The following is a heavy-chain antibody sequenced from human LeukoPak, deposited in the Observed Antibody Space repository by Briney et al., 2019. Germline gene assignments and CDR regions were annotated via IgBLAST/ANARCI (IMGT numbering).Heavy chain of an antibody. CDR3: ARRLVVAANTDY. CDR1: GFTFSDYY. D-gene: IGHD2-15*01. V-gene: IGHV3-11*01. J-gene: IGHJ4*02. CDR2: ISSSGSTI. Sequence: PGGSLRLSCAASGFTFSDYYMSWIRQAPGKGLEWVSYISSSGSTIYYADSVKGRFTISRDNAKNSLYLQMSSLRAEDTAVYYCARRLVVAANTDYWGQRTLVTVSS.